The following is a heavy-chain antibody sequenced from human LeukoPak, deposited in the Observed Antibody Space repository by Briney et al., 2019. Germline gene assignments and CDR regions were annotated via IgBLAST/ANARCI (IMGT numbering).Heavy chain of an antibody. CDR2: INPNSGGT. CDR3: ASLAYCSSTSCGSFDY. Sequence: ASVKVSCKASGYTFTGYYMHWVRQALGQGLEWMGWINPNSGGTNYAQKFQGRVTMTRDTSIRTAYMELSRLRSADTAVYYCASLAYCSSTSCGSFDYWGQGTLVTVSS. V-gene: IGHV1-2*02. J-gene: IGHJ4*02. CDR1: GYTFTGYY. D-gene: IGHD2-2*01.